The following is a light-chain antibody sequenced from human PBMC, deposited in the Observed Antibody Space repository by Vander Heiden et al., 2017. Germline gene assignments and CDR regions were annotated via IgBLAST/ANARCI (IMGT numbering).Light chain of an antibody. Sequence: SSELTQPPSVSVSPGQTASIPCSGDTLGDNHPCWYHQKPCQYLVLVIYKDSKRPSGTPERFSGYTSATTATLTISGTQAMAEAYYYCQAWDSSTVVFGGGTKLTVL. CDR1: TLGDNH. J-gene: IGLJ2*01. CDR3: QAWDSSTVV. V-gene: IGLV3-1*01. CDR2: KDS.